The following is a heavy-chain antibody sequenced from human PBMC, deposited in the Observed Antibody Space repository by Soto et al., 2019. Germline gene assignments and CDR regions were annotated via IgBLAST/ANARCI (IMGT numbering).Heavy chain of an antibody. D-gene: IGHD2-15*01. Sequence: PSETLSLTCTVSGGSISSGGYYWSWIRQHPGKGLEWIGYIYYSGSTYYNPSLKSRVTISVDTSKNQFSLKLSSVTAADTAVYYCARGVFGGSPPDPVWFDPWGQGTLVTVSS. J-gene: IGHJ5*02. CDR3: ARGVFGGSPPDPVWFDP. CDR1: GGSISSGGYY. V-gene: IGHV4-31*03. CDR2: IYYSGST.